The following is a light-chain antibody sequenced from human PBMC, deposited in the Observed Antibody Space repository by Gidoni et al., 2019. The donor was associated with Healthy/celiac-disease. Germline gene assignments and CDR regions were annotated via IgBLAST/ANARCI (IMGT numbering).Light chain of an antibody. CDR3: QSYDSSLSGWV. V-gene: IGLV1-40*01. CDR1: SAKIGAGYD. CDR2: GNS. Sequence: QSVLTQPPSVSVAPGQRVTISCTGSSAKIGAGYDGHWYQQLPGTAPNLLLYGNSNRPSGVPDRFSVSKSGTSASLAITGLQAEDEADYYCQSYDSSLSGWVFGGGTKLTVL. J-gene: IGLJ3*02.